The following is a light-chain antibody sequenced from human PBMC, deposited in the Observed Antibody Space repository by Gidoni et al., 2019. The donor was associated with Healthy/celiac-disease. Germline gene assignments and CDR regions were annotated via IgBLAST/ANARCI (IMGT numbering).Light chain of an antibody. V-gene: IGKV3-15*01. J-gene: IGKJ4*01. CDR2: GAS. CDR3: QQYNNWPLT. CDR1: QSVSSN. Sequence: IVMTQSPATLSVSPGERATRPCRASQSVSSNLAWSRQKPGQAPRLLIYGASTRATGIPARFSGSGSGTEFTLTISSLQSEDFAVYYCQQYNNWPLTFXGXTKVEIK.